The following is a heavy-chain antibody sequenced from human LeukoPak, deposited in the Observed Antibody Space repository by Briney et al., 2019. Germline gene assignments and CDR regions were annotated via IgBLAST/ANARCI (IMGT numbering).Heavy chain of an antibody. CDR2: ISAYNGNT. J-gene: IGHJ3*02. V-gene: IGHV1-18*01. CDR3: ARDGPYCSGGSCYSGGAFDI. Sequence: ASVKVSCTASGYTFTSYGISWVRQAPGQGLEWMGWISAYNGNTNYAQKLQGRVTMTTDTSTSTAYMELRSLRSDDTAVYYCARDGPYCSGGSCYSGGAFDIWGQGTMVTVSS. CDR1: GYTFTSYG. D-gene: IGHD2-15*01.